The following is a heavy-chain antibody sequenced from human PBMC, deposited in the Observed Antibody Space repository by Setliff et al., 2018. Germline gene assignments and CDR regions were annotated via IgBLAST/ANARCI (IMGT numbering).Heavy chain of an antibody. V-gene: IGHV4-30-4*02. CDR2: IYYTGKT. CDR1: GDSLSGDNYF. J-gene: IGHJ5*02. Sequence: SETLSLTCTVSGDSLSGDNYFWSWIRHLPGKGLQWLGHIYYTGKTYYNPSLKSRLEMSVDTSKREFALRLSSVTAADTAVYYCARTSTYVLGSGSYWDRWFDPWSQGTQVTAPQ. CDR3: ARTSTYVLGSGSYWDRWFDP. D-gene: IGHD3-10*01.